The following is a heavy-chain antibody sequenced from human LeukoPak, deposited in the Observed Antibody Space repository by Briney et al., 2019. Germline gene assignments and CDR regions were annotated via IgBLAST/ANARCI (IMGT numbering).Heavy chain of an antibody. CDR3: KTSPTSRIDS. D-gene: IGHD2-2*01. J-gene: IGHJ4*02. CDR2: INSDGSST. CDR1: GFTFSSYW. Sequence: GGSLRLSCAASGFTFSSYWMHWVRRAPGKGLVWVSRINSDGSSTSYADSVKGRFAISRDNSKNTVYLQIISLRPEDSAIYYCKTSPTSRIDSWGQGTLVTVSS. V-gene: IGHV3-74*01.